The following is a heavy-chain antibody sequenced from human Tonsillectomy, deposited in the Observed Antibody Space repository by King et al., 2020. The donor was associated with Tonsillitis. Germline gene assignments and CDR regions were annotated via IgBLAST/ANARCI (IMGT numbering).Heavy chain of an antibody. CDR2: ISWNRGAI. V-gene: IGHV3-9*01. J-gene: IGHJ4*02. CDR1: GFRFEDNG. CDR3: ASQGGAY. Sequence: VQLVQSGGGLVQPGKSLRLSCAASGFRFEDNGMHGVRQTPGKGVEWVSGISWNRGAIDYADSVNVRFTLSRDKAKNSLYLQMNSLRAEDTALYYCASQGGAYWGQGTLVTVSS. D-gene: IGHD3-16*01.